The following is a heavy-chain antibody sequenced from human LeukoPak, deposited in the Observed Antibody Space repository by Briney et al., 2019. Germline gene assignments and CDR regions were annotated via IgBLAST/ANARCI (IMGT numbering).Heavy chain of an antibody. CDR2: ISRSSSYI. Sequence: GGSLRLSCAASGFTFSVYSMNWVRQAPGKGLEWVSSISRSSSYIYYVDSVKGRFTISRDNAKSSLYLQMNSLRAEDTAVYYCARHALSGSYRGELDSWGQGTLLTVS. CDR1: GFTFSVYS. D-gene: IGHD1-26*01. J-gene: IGHJ4*02. V-gene: IGHV3-21*01. CDR3: ARHALSGSYRGELDS.